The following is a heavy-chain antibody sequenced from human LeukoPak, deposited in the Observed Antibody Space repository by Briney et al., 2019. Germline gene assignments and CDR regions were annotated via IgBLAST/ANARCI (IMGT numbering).Heavy chain of an antibody. CDR2: IKSDGSIT. CDR1: GFTFSSYW. D-gene: IGHD7-27*01. CDR3: ARGNWGSFDY. Sequence: GGSLRLSCAASGFTFSSYWMHWVRQAPGKGLAWVSRIKSDGSITNYADSVKGRFTISRDNAKNTLYLQMISLRAEDTAVYYCARGNWGSFDYSGQGTLVTVSS. J-gene: IGHJ4*02. V-gene: IGHV3-74*01.